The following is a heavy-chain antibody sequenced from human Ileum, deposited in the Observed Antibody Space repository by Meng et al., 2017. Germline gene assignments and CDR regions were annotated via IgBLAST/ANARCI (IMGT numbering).Heavy chain of an antibody. V-gene: IGHV4-4*01. CDR3: ARHGGYFQDF. Sequence: VLLQESGPGLVTPSGTLALHWAVANGSISSNTYWGWVGQPPGKGLEWIGQISHSETAYYKPSLKSRVTISVDKFKRQYSLMLSSVTAADTAKYCCARHGGYFQDFWGQGTLVTVSS. CDR1: NGSISSNTY. CDR2: ISHSETA. D-gene: IGHD4-23*01. J-gene: IGHJ4*02.